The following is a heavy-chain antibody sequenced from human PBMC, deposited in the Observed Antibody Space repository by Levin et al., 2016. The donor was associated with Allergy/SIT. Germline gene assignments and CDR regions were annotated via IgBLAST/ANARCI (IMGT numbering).Heavy chain of an antibody. J-gene: IGHJ3*02. V-gene: IGHV4-59*01. CDR2: IYYSGST. Sequence: GSLRLSCTVSGGSISSYYWSWIRQPPGKGLEWIGYIYYSGSTNYNPSLKSRVTISVDTSKNQFSLKLSSVTAADTAVYYCARKLSGVRYFDIWGQGTMVTVSS. CDR1: GGSISSYY. D-gene: IGHD3-10*01. CDR3: ARKLSGVRYFDI.